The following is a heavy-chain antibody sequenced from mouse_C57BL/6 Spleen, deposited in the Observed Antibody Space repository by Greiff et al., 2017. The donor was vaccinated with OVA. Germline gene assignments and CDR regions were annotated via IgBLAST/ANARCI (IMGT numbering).Heavy chain of an antibody. CDR2: ISYDGSN. Sequence: EESGPGLVKPSQSLSLTCSVTGYSITSGYYWNWIRQFPGNKLEWMGYISYDGSNNYNPSLKNRISITRDTSKNQFFLKLNSVTTEDTATYYCASGYGNYWGQGTTLTVSS. V-gene: IGHV3-6*01. D-gene: IGHD2-1*01. J-gene: IGHJ2*01. CDR3: ASGYGNY. CDR1: GYSITSGYY.